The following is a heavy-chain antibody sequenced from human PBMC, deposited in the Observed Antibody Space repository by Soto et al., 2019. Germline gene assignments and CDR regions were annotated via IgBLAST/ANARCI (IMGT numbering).Heavy chain of an antibody. V-gene: IGHV3-30*18. Sequence: QVQLVESGGGVVQPGRSLRLSCAASGFTFSSYGMHWVRQAPGKGLEWVAVISYDGSNKYYADSVKGRFTISRDNSKNTLYLQMNNLRAEDTAVYYCAKDYWFDPWGQGTLVTVSS. J-gene: IGHJ5*02. CDR2: ISYDGSNK. CDR3: AKDYWFDP. CDR1: GFTFSSYG.